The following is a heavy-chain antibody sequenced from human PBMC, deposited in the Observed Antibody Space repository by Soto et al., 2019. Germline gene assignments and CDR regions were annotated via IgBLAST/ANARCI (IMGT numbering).Heavy chain of an antibody. D-gene: IGHD6-19*01. CDR1: GFTFSSYG. J-gene: IGHJ6*02. V-gene: IGHV3-30*18. CDR2: ISYDGSNK. Sequence: GGSLRLSCAASGFTFSSYGMHWVRQAPGKGLEWVAVISYDGSNKYYADSVKGRFTISRDNSKNTLYLQMNSLRAEDTAVYYCAKDQIAVAGIPYYYYYGMDVWGQGTTVTVSS. CDR3: AKDQIAVAGIPYYYYYGMDV.